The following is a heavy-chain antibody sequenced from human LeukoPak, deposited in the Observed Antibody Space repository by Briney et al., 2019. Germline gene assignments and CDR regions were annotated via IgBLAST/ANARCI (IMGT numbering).Heavy chain of an antibody. CDR2: IIHSGST. J-gene: IGHJ4*02. CDR3: ARCTRITMVRGVIITGIYYFHL. Sequence: PSETLSLTCGVYGGSFSGYYWSWIRQPPGKGLEWIGEIIHSGSTKYNPLQKIRVTISVETSQHQFSLKLSSVAAADTAVYYCARCTRITMVRGVIITGIYYFHLWRQKTRDSVPS. D-gene: IGHD3-10*01. V-gene: IGHV4-34*12. CDR1: GGSFSGYY.